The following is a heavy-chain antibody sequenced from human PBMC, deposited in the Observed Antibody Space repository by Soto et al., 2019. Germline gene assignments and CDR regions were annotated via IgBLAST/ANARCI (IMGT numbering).Heavy chain of an antibody. CDR3: ASGGYDYRYYYYYMAV. J-gene: IGHJ6*03. V-gene: IGHV4-59*08. Sequence: SETLSLTCTVSGASISSYYWSWIRQPPGKGLEWIGYIFYSGSTDYNPSLKSRVTMSVDTSTNQFSLKLTSVTAADTAVYYCASGGYDYRYYYYYMAVWGKGTTVTVSS. CDR2: IFYSGST. CDR1: GASISSYY. D-gene: IGHD5-12*01.